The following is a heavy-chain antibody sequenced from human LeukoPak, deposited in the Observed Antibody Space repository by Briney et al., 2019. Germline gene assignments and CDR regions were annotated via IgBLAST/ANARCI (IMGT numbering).Heavy chain of an antibody. Sequence: SVKVSCKASGGTFSSHVITWVRQAPGQGLEWMGRIIAILIITNYAQNFQGRVTITADKSTSTAYMEMSSLRSDDTAVYYCAILAGRSKEFDYWGQGTLVTASS. V-gene: IGHV1-69*04. CDR2: IIAILIIT. D-gene: IGHD3-10*01. CDR3: AILAGRSKEFDY. J-gene: IGHJ4*02. CDR1: GGTFSSHV.